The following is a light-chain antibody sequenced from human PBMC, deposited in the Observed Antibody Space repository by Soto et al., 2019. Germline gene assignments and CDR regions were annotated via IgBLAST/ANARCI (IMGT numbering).Light chain of an antibody. CDR2: QTS. Sequence: EIVMTQSPATLSVSPGERVTLSCRASQSVSSNYLAWYQHRPGQAPRLLIYQTSIRAAGIPARFSASGSGTDFTLTISDVQPEDFALYYCHQRQSWPRTFGQGTKVDIK. CDR1: QSVSSN. J-gene: IGKJ1*01. CDR3: HQRQSWPRT. V-gene: IGKV3D-15*03.